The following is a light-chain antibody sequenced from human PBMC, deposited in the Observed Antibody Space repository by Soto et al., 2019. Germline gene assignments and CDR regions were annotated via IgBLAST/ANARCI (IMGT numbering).Light chain of an antibody. J-gene: IGKJ2*01. Sequence: LVMTQSPLYLPVTPGEPASISCRSSQSLLHSNGYNYLDWYLQKPGQSPQLLIYLGSNRASGVPDRFSGSGSGTDFTLKISRVEAEDVGVYYCMQARQPMYTFGQGTKMDIK. CDR1: QSLLHSNGYNY. CDR2: LGS. V-gene: IGKV2-28*01. CDR3: MQARQPMYT.